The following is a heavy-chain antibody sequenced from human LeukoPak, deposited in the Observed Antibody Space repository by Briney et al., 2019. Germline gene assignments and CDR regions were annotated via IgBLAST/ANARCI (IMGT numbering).Heavy chain of an antibody. D-gene: IGHD2-2*01. CDR1: GFSFSSYW. V-gene: IGHV3-7*01. CDR2: IKEDGSDK. J-gene: IGHJ6*03. Sequence: PGGSLRLSCAASGFSFSSYWMAWVRQAPGKGLEWVANIKEDGSDKNYVESMKGRFTISRDNAKNSVYLQMNSLRAEDTAVYYCARDARLGYCSSTSCYGDYYYYMDVWGKGTTVTVSS. CDR3: ARDARLGYCSSTSCYGDYYYYMDV.